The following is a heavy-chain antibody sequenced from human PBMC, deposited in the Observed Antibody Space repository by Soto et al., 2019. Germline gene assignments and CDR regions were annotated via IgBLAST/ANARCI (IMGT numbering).Heavy chain of an antibody. CDR2: MNPNSGDT. CDR1: GYTFINYD. J-gene: IGHJ4*02. D-gene: IGHD7-27*01. V-gene: IGHV1-8*01. Sequence: ASEKVSCKASGYTFINYDINWVRQATGQGLEWMGWMNPNSGDTGYAQKFQGRVSMTRNAAISTAFMELSSLESDDTAVYYCARNRRETGDFDYWGQGTLVTVSS. CDR3: ARNRRETGDFDY.